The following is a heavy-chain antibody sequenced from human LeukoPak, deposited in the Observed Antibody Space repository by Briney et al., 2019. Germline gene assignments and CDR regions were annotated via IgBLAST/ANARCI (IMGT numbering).Heavy chain of an antibody. Sequence: SETLSLTCAVYGGSFSGYYWSWIRQPPGKGLEWIEEINHSGSTNYNPSLKSRVTISVDTSKNQFSLKLSSVTAADTAVYYCARGVGIAVAGTALGMDVWGQGTTVTVSS. D-gene: IGHD6-19*01. V-gene: IGHV4-34*01. J-gene: IGHJ6*02. CDR2: INHSGST. CDR3: ARGVGIAVAGTALGMDV. CDR1: GGSFSGYY.